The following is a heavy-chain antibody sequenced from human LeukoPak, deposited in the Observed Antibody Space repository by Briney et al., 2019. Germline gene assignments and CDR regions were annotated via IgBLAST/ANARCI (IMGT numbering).Heavy chain of an antibody. CDR1: VGSISTYY. CDR2: IYYSGST. CDR3: TSHYGSGFDS. J-gene: IGHJ4*02. D-gene: IGHD3-10*01. Sequence: NPSETLSLTCTVSVGSISTYYWSWIRQPPGKGLGWIGYIYYSGSTNYNPSLKSRVTISIDTSKNQFSLKLSSVTAADTAMYYCTSHYGSGFDSWGQGTLVTVSS. V-gene: IGHV4-59*01.